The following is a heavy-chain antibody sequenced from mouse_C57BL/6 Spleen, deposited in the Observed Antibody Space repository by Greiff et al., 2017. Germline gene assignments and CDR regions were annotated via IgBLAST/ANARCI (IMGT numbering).Heavy chain of an antibody. CDR3: AREDYYGSSYRDYYAMDY. Sequence: QVQLQQSGPELVRPGVSVKISCKGSGYTFTDYAMHWVKQSHAKSLEWIGVISTYYGDASYNQKFKDKATMTVDKSSSTAYMELARLTSEDSAVYYCAREDYYGSSYRDYYAMDYWGQGTSVTVSS. CDR2: ISTYYGDA. J-gene: IGHJ4*01. V-gene: IGHV1-67*01. CDR1: GYTFTDYA. D-gene: IGHD1-1*01.